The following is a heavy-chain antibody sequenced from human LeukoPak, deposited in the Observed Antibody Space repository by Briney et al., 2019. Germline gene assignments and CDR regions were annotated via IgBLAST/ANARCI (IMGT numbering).Heavy chain of an antibody. V-gene: IGHV4-34*01. Sequence: SETLSPTCAVYGGSFSGYYWSWIRQPPGKGLEWIGEINHSGSTNYNSSLKSRVTISVDTSKNQFSLTLSSVTAADAAVYYCATRPDIASTGPGWFDPWGQGTLVTVSS. D-gene: IGHD6-13*01. CDR2: INHSGST. J-gene: IGHJ5*02. CDR3: ATRPDIASTGPGWFDP. CDR1: GGSFSGYY.